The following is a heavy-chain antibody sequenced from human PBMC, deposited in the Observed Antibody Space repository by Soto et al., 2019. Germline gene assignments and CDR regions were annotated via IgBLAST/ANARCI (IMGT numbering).Heavy chain of an antibody. D-gene: IGHD3-10*01. CDR1: GFTFSSYA. CDR3: AKFLPHSGSYYYYYMDV. CDR2: ISGSGGST. Sequence: GGSLRLSCAASGFTFSSYAMSWVRQAPGKGLEWVSAISGSGGSTYYEDSVKGRFTITRDKSKYTLYLQMNSLRAEDTAVYYCAKFLPHSGSYYYYYMDVWGKGTTVTVSS. V-gene: IGHV3-23*01. J-gene: IGHJ6*03.